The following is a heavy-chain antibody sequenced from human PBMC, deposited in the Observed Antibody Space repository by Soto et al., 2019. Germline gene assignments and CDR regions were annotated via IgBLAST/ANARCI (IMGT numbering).Heavy chain of an antibody. CDR2: IYWNDDK. CDR3: AYRVGSRGSFDY. Sequence: QITLKESGPTLVKPTQTLTLTCTFSGFSLTTSGVSVGWIRQPPGKALEWLASIYWNDDKRYSPSLKSRLTLSKDNSKKQVVLTMTNMDPVDTATYYWAYRVGSRGSFDYWGQGTLVTVSS. V-gene: IGHV2-5*01. D-gene: IGHD6-25*01. J-gene: IGHJ4*02. CDR1: GFSLTTSGVS.